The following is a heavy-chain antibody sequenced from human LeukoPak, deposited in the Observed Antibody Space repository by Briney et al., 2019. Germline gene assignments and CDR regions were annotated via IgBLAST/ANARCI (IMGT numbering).Heavy chain of an antibody. CDR1: GYTFTGYY. CDR3: ARGSLSYFDY. J-gene: IGHJ4*02. V-gene: IGHV1-2*02. Sequence: GSVKVSCKASGYTFTGYYMHWVRQAPGQGLEWMGWINPNSGDTNYAQKFQDRVTMTRDTSISTAFMEVSRLRFDDTALYYCARGSLSYFDYWGQGTLVTVS. D-gene: IGHD3-10*01. CDR2: INPNSGDT.